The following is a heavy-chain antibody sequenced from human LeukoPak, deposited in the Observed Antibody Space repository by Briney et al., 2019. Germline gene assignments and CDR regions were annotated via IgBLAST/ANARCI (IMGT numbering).Heavy chain of an antibody. V-gene: IGHV4-38-2*02. CDR3: ARLSLLAGGYYYYYGMDV. CDR2: IYHSGST. J-gene: IGHJ6*02. Sequence: SETLSLTCTVSGYSISSGYYWGWTRQPPGKGLEWIGSIYHSGSTYYNPSLKSRVTISVDTSKNQFSLKLSSVTAADTAVYYCARLSLLAGGYYYYYGMDVWGQGTTVTVSS. CDR1: GYSISSGYY. D-gene: IGHD5/OR15-5a*01.